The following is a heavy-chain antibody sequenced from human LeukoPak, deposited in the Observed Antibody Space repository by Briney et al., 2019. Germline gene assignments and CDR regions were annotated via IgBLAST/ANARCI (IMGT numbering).Heavy chain of an antibody. CDR1: GFTFTSYA. J-gene: IGHJ3*02. V-gene: IGHV3-23*01. CDR3: AKDRGYYDSVGYGFDI. D-gene: IGHD3-22*01. CDR2: ISGSGDSTYYEST. Sequence: GGSLRLSCAASGFTFTSYAMSWVREAPGRGLEWVSAISGSGDSTYYESTYYAVSVKGRFTISRDNSKNMLYLQMNSLRAEDTAVYYCAKDRGYYDSVGYGFDIWGQGTMVTVSS.